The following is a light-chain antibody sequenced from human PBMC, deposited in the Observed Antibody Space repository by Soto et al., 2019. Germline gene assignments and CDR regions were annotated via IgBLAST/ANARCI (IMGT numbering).Light chain of an antibody. Sequence: EIVRTQSPAPLSISPGERATLSCRASQSVSGTLACYQQKPGQAPRLLIYGASTRATGIPARFSGSGSGTEFTLTISSLQSEDFAVYFCPQYNNWPLTFGGGTKV. CDR1: QSVSGT. CDR3: PQYNNWPLT. V-gene: IGKV3-15*01. J-gene: IGKJ4*01. CDR2: GAS.